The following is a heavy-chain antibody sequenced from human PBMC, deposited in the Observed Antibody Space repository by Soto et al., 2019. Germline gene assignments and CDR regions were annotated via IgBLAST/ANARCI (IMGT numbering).Heavy chain of an antibody. D-gene: IGHD6-19*01. Sequence: GGSLRLSCAASGFTFISYEMNWVRQAPGKGLEWVSYISSSGSTIYYADSVRGRCTISRDNAKNSPYLQMKSLRAEATAAYYFATSQWLVPVDYWRQGTRVSVS. J-gene: IGHJ4*02. V-gene: IGHV3-48*03. CDR2: ISSSGSTI. CDR1: GFTFISYE. CDR3: ATSQWLVPVDY.